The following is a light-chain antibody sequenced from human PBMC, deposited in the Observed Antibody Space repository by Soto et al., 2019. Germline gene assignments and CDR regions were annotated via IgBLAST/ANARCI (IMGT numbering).Light chain of an antibody. CDR1: QSINIY. CDR3: QQSYRSPYT. V-gene: IGKV1-39*01. Sequence: IQMTQSPSSLSASVGDSVTVTCRASQSINIYLNWYQQKPGKAPTLLIYGASSLQSGVPSRFTCRWSSEDFTLTISSLQPEDFATYYCQQSYRSPYTFGQGTKLEIK. CDR2: GAS. J-gene: IGKJ2*01.